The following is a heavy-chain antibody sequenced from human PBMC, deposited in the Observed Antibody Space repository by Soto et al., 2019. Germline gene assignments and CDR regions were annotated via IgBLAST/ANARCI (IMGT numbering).Heavy chain of an antibody. CDR1: GFTFSSYA. D-gene: IGHD6-19*01. CDR3: AKDRVAVAGNYVY. J-gene: IGHJ4*02. Sequence: EVQLLESGGGLGQPGGSLRLSCAASGFTFSSYAMSWVRQAPGKGLEWVSAISGSGGSTYYADSVKGRFTISRDNSKNTLYLQMNCLRAEDTAVYYCAKDRVAVAGNYVYWGQGTLVTVSS. V-gene: IGHV3-23*01. CDR2: ISGSGGST.